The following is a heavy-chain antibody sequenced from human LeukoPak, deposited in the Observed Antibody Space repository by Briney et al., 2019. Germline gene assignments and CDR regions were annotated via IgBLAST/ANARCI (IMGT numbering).Heavy chain of an antibody. CDR2: IYYTGTT. CDR3: ARALASLNWNYADFDY. CDR1: GGSMNINNYY. V-gene: IGHV4-39*07. Sequence: PSETLSLTCTVSGGSMNINNYYWAWIRQPPGKGLEWLGSIYYTGTTYYNPSLNHRVTISVDTSQNQFSLRLSSVTAADTAVYYCARALASLNWNYADFDYWGQGTLVTVSS. J-gene: IGHJ4*02. D-gene: IGHD1-7*01.